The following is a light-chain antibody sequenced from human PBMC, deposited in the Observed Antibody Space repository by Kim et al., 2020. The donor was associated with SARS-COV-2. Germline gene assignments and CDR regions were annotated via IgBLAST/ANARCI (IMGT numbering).Light chain of an antibody. J-gene: IGKJ1*01. V-gene: IGKV3-15*01. CDR2: DAS. CDR3: QQYSTWPRT. CDR1: QNITNR. Sequence: VSPGERVSVSCRASQNITNRLAWYQQRPGQAPSLLIFDASARPTNISTRFSGNGSGTEFNLTITRLQSEDLATYFCQQYSTWPRTFGQGTKVEIK.